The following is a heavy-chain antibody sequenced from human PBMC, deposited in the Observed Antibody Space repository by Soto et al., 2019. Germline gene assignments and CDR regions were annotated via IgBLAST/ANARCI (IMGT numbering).Heavy chain of an antibody. D-gene: IGHD2-15*01. Sequence: SETLSLTCAVSGASVSGTNFWSWARQPPGKGLEWIGQIYHTGNTNYNPSLKSRVTISLDKSKNQLSLNLISVTAADTAVYYCVRPGGKFFDYWGRGTLVTV. J-gene: IGHJ4*02. CDR1: GASVSGTNF. V-gene: IGHV4-4*02. CDR2: IYHTGNT. CDR3: VRPGGKFFDY.